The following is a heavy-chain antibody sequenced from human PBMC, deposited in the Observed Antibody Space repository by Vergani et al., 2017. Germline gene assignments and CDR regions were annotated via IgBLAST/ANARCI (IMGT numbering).Heavy chain of an antibody. Sequence: QLQLQESGPGLVKPSETLSLTCTVSGGSISSSSYYWGWLRQPPGKGLEWIGSIYYSGSTYYNPSLKSRVTISVDTSKNQFSLKLSSVTAADTAVYYCACRPINIAAAGIDYWGQGTLVTVSS. V-gene: IGHV4-39*07. J-gene: IGHJ4*02. D-gene: IGHD6-13*01. CDR3: ACRPINIAAAGIDY. CDR1: GGSISSSSYY. CDR2: IYYSGST.